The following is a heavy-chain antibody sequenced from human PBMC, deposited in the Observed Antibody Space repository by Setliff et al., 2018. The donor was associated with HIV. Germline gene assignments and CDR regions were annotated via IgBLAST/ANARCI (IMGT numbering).Heavy chain of an antibody. CDR2: ISYDGSNK. Sequence: GGSLRLSCAASGFTFSSYAMHWVRQAPGKGLEWVAVISYDGSNKYYADSVKGRFTISRDNSKNTLYLQMNSLRAEDTAVYYCARDDYGDYGFAFDIWGQGTMVTVSS. CDR3: ARDDYGDYGFAFDI. V-gene: IGHV3-30-3*01. D-gene: IGHD4-17*01. CDR1: GFTFSSYA. J-gene: IGHJ3*02.